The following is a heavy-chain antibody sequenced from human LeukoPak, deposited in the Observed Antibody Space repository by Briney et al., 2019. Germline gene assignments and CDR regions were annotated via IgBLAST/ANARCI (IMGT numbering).Heavy chain of an antibody. D-gene: IGHD6-6*01. V-gene: IGHV3-53*01. CDR1: GFTVSSNY. Sequence: TGGSLRLSCAASGFTVSSNYMSWVRQAPGKGLEWVSVIYIGGSTYYADSVKGRFTISRDNSKNTLYLQMNSLRAEDTAVYYCARDLGSSSSYYYYGMDVWGQGTTVTVSS. J-gene: IGHJ6*02. CDR3: ARDLGSSSSYYYYGMDV. CDR2: IYIGGST.